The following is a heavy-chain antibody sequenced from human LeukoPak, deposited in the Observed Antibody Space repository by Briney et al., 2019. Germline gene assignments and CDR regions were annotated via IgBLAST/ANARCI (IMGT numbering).Heavy chain of an antibody. V-gene: IGHV1-18*01. CDR1: GYIFSNYG. Sequence: ASVKVSCKATGYIFSNYGISWVRQAPGHGLEWMGWISSGGNTNYAPKFQDRVTMTTDTSTSTAYMELRSLRSDDTAVYYCARDLRYKDTAMYWGQGTLVTVSS. D-gene: IGHD5-18*01. CDR3: ARDLRYKDTAMY. J-gene: IGHJ4*02. CDR2: ISSGGNT.